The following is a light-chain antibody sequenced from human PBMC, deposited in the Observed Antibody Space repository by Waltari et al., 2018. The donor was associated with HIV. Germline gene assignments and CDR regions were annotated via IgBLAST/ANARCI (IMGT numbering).Light chain of an antibody. V-gene: IGLV1-40*01. Sequence: QSALTQPPSVSGAPGQRVTISCTGSSSNIGAGYDVHWYQQVPGTAPKLLIYGNSNRPSGVPDRFSGSKSVTSASLAVTGLQAEDEADYYCQSYDSSLSGGVFGGGTKLTVL. CDR1: SSNIGAGYD. J-gene: IGLJ3*02. CDR2: GNS. CDR3: QSYDSSLSGGV.